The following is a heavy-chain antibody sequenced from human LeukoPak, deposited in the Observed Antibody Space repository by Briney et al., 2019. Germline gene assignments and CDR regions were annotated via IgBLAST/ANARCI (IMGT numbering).Heavy chain of an antibody. CDR3: ARETRLGELSF. V-gene: IGHV3-30*04. D-gene: IGHD3-16*02. CDR1: GFTFSSYA. Sequence: GGSLRLSCAASGFTFSSYAMHWVRQAPGKGLEWVAVISYDGSNKYYADSVKGRFTISRDNSKNTLYLQMNSLRAEDTAVYYCARETRLGELSFWGQGTLVTVSS. CDR2: ISYDGSNK. J-gene: IGHJ4*02.